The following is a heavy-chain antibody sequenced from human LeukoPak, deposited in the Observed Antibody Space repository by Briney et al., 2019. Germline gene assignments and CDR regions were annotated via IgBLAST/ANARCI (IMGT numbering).Heavy chain of an antibody. Sequence: ASVKVSCKASGYTFTSYYMHWVRQAPGQGLEWMGIINPSGGSTSYAQKFQGRVTMTRDMSTSTVYMELSRLRSDDTAVYYCASHFFLPGGGGDYWGQGTLVTVSS. CDR3: ASHFFLPGGGGDY. CDR1: GYTFTSYY. V-gene: IGHV1-46*01. J-gene: IGHJ4*02. CDR2: INPSGGST. D-gene: IGHD2-8*02.